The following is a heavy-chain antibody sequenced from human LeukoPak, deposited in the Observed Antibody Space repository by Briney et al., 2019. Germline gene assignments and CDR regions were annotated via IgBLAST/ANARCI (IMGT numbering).Heavy chain of an antibody. CDR1: GFIFSRYW. V-gene: IGHV3-48*02. D-gene: IGHD4-17*01. Sequence: GGSLRLSCAASGFIFSRYWMTWVRQAPGKGLEWISYIDSTSTTLYYADSVKGRFTISRDNVRTSLYLQMNSLRDEDTAVYYCARAIRPATLTTFDYWGQGTLVAVSS. CDR3: ARAIRPATLTTFDY. CDR2: IDSTSTTL. J-gene: IGHJ4*02.